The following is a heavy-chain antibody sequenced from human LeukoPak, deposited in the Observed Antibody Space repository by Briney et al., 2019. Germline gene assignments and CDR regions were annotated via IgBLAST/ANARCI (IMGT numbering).Heavy chain of an antibody. Sequence: GRSLRLSCAASGFTFSSYGMHWVRQAPGKGLEWVAVMWYDGSNKYYADSVKGRFTISRDNSKNTLYLQMNSLRAEDTAVYYCAKDLQIAAAGPADYWGQGTLVTVSS. D-gene: IGHD6-13*01. CDR1: GFTFSSYG. J-gene: IGHJ4*02. V-gene: IGHV3-33*06. CDR3: AKDLQIAAAGPADY. CDR2: MWYDGSNK.